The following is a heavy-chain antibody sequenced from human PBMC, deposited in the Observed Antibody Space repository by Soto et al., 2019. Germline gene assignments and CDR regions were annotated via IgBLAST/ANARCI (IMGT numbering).Heavy chain of an antibody. D-gene: IGHD3-10*01. CDR1: GYTFTSYD. V-gene: IGHV1-8*01. J-gene: IGHJ6*02. CDR3: GREGGSGSYRYYGMDV. Sequence: ASVKVSCKGSGYTFTSYDINWVRQATGQGLEWMGWMNPNSGNTGYAQKFQGRVTMTRNTSLTTAYMELSSLRSEDTAVYYCGREGGSGSYRYYGMDVWGQGTTITVSS. CDR2: MNPNSGNT.